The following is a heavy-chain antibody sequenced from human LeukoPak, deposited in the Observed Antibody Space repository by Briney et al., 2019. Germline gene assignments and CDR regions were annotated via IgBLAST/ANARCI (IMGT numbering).Heavy chain of an antibody. D-gene: IGHD6-13*01. J-gene: IGHJ5*02. CDR3: AGGSSWYVGWFDP. V-gene: IGHV3-11*06. CDR2: ISSSSSYT. CDR1: GFTFSDYY. Sequence: GGSLRLSCAASGFTFSDYYMSWIRQAPGKGLEWVSYISSSSSYTNYADSVKGRFTISRDNAKNSLYLQMNSLRAEDTAVYYCAGGSSWYVGWFDPWGQGTLVTVSS.